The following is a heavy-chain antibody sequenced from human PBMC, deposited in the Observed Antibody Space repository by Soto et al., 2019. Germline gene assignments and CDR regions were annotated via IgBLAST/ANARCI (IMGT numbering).Heavy chain of an antibody. D-gene: IGHD3-3*01. V-gene: IGHV3-48*02. CDR2: ISSSSSTI. Sequence: GGSLRLSCAASGFTFSSYAMSWVRQAPGKGLEWVSYISSSSSTIYYADSVKGRFTISRDNAKNSLYLQMNSLRDEDTAVYYCARESRFLEWLSLNWFDPWGQGILVTVSS. CDR3: ARESRFLEWLSLNWFDP. J-gene: IGHJ5*02. CDR1: GFTFSSYA.